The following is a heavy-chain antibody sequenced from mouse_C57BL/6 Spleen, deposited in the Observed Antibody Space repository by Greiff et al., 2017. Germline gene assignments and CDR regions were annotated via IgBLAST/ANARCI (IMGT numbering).Heavy chain of an antibody. CDR1: GYTFTDYN. V-gene: IGHV1-22*01. J-gene: IGHJ2*01. CDR3: ARGNQGFDY. Sequence: EVQLVESGPELVKPGASVKMSCKASGYTFTDYNMHWVKQSHGKSLEWIGYINPNNGGTSYNQKFKGKATLTVNKSSSTAYMELRSLTSEDSAVYYCARGNQGFDYWGQGTTLTVSS. D-gene: IGHD6-1*01. CDR2: INPNNGGT.